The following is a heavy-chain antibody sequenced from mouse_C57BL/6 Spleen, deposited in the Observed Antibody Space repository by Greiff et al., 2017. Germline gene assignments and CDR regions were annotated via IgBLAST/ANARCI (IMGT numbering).Heavy chain of an antibody. D-gene: IGHD2-2*01. CDR3: ARRGLYGYDDGYYFDY. V-gene: IGHV1-50*01. CDR1: GYTFTSYW. CDR2: IDPSDSYT. J-gene: IGHJ2*01. Sequence: VQRVESGAELVKPGASVKLSCKASGYTFTSYWMQWVKQRPGQGLEWIGEIDPSDSYTNYNQKFKGKATLTVDTSSSTAYMQLSSLTSEDSAVYYCARRGLYGYDDGYYFDYWGQGTTLTVSS.